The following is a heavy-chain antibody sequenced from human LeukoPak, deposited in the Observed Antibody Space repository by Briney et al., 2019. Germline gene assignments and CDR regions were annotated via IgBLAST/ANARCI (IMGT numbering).Heavy chain of an antibody. V-gene: IGHV4-59*08. CDR1: GGSISSYY. D-gene: IGHD3-22*01. CDR2: IYYSGST. CDR3: ARHDPPYDSSGYYGY. Sequence: SETLSLTCSVSGGSISSYYWSWIRQPPGKGLEWIGYIYYSGSTYYNPSLKSRVTISVDTSKNQFSLKLSSATAADTAVYYCARHDPPYDSSGYYGYWGQGTLVTVSS. J-gene: IGHJ4*02.